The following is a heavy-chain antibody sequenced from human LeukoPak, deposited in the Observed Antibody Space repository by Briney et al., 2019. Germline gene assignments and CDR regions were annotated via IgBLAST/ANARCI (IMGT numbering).Heavy chain of an antibody. J-gene: IGHJ6*02. V-gene: IGHV4-34*01. Sequence: SDTLSLTCAVYGGSFSGYYWGWIRQPRGKGLEWIGEINHSGSTNYNPSLKSRVTISVDTSKNQFSLKLSSVTAADTAVYYCARGRVRITMVRDSCYYYGMDVWGQGTTVTVSS. CDR3: ARGRVRITMVRDSCYYYGMDV. CDR1: GGSFSGYY. CDR2: INHSGST. D-gene: IGHD3-10*01.